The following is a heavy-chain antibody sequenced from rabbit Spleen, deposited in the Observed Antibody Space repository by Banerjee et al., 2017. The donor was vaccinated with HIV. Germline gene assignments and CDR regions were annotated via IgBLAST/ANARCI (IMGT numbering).Heavy chain of an antibody. CDR1: GFSFSSSYW. CDR2: IYGGSSGAT. D-gene: IGHD6-1*01. Sequence: QSLEESGGDLVKPGASLTLTCIASGFSFSSSYWICWVRQAPGKGLEWIACIYGGSSGATHYASWAKGRFTISKTSSTTVTLQMTSLTAADTATYFCARGSGGGVDGWVDYFDLWGPGTLVTVS. V-gene: IGHV1S40*01. J-gene: IGHJ4*01. CDR3: ARGSGGGVDGWVDYFDL.